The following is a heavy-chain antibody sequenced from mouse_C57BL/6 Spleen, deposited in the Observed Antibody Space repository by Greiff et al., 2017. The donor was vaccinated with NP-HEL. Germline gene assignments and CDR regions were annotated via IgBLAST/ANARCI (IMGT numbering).Heavy chain of an antibody. J-gene: IGHJ3*01. CDR2: IYPGDGDT. V-gene: IGHV1-80*01. CDR1: GYAFSSYW. D-gene: IGHD3-3*01. Sequence: VQLQQSGAELVKPGASVKISCKASGYAFSSYWMNWVKQRPGKGLEWIGQIYPGDGDTNYNGKFKGKATLTADKSSSTAYMQLSSLTSEDAAVYFCARRGAGPWFAYWGQGTLVTVSA. CDR3: ARRGAGPWFAY.